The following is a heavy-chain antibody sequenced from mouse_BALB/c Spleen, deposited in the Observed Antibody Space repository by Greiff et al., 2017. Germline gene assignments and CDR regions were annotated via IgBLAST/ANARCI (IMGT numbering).Heavy chain of an antibody. CDR3: ARSTTVDY. V-gene: IGHV1-7*01. Sequence: VKLMESGAELAKPGASVKMSCKASGYTFTSYWMHWVKQRPGQGLEWIGYINPSTGYTEYNQKFKDKATLTADKSSSTAYMQLSSLTSEDSAVYYCARSTTVDYWGQGTTLTVSS. D-gene: IGHD1-1*01. CDR1: GYTFTSYW. J-gene: IGHJ2*01. CDR2: INPSTGYT.